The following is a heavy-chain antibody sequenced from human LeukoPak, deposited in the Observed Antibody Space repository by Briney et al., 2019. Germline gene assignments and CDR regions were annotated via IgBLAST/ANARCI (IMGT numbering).Heavy chain of an antibody. Sequence: GGSLRLSCAASGFTFSSYAMSWVRQAPGKGLEWVSAIGGSGGSTYYADSVKGRFTISRDNSKNTLYLQMNSLRAEDTAVYYCAKRKSIAAAGYYYYYGMDVWGQGTTVTVSS. D-gene: IGHD6-13*01. V-gene: IGHV3-23*01. CDR1: GFTFSSYA. J-gene: IGHJ6*02. CDR3: AKRKSIAAAGYYYYYGMDV. CDR2: IGGSGGST.